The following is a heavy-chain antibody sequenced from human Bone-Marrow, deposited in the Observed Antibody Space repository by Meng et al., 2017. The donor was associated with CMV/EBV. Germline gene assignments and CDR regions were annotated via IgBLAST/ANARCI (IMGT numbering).Heavy chain of an antibody. J-gene: IGHJ6*02. D-gene: IGHD2-2*01. CDR3: VVVPAASNYYYGMDV. Sequence: SVKVSCKASGGTFSSYTISWVRQAPGQGLEWMGRIIPILGIANYAQKFQGRVTITADKSTSTAYMELSSLRSEDTTVYYCVVVPAASNYYYGMDVWGQGTTVTVSS. V-gene: IGHV1-69*02. CDR2: IIPILGIA. CDR1: GGTFSSYT.